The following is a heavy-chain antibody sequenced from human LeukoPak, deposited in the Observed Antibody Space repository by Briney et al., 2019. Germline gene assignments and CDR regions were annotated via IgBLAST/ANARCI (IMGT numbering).Heavy chain of an antibody. V-gene: IGHV3-73*01. CDR2: IRSKANSYAT. CDR1: GFTFSGSA. Sequence: PGGSLRLSCAASGFTFSGSAMHWVRQASGKGLEWVGRIRSKANSYATAYAASVKGRFTISRDDSKNTAYLQMNSLKTEDTAVYYCTRHPPRAEGWYYYDSSGYSPWGQGTLVTVSS. D-gene: IGHD3-22*01. CDR3: TRHPPRAEGWYYYDSSGYSP. J-gene: IGHJ5*02.